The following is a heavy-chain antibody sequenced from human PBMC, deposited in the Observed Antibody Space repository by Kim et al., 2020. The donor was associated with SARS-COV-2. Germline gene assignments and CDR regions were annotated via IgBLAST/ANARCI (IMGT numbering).Heavy chain of an antibody. Sequence: GGSLRLSCVASGFTFRDYYMSWIRQAPGKGLEWVAQISSSGSYTNYAESVKGRFTISRDNAKNSLYLQMNSLRVEDRAVYYCAREKYYVWDVWGQGTTVTVSS. CDR3: AREKYYVWDV. CDR2: ISSSGSYT. J-gene: IGHJ6*02. V-gene: IGHV3-11*06. CDR1: GFTFRDYY. D-gene: IGHD1-26*01.